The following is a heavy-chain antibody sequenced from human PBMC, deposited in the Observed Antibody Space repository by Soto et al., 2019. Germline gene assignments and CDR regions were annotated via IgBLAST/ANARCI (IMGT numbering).Heavy chain of an antibody. CDR3: ARGLAVAGTEGDWYFDL. Sequence: QVQLVQSRAEVKKPGASVKVSCKASGYTFTSYDINWVRQATGQGLEWMGWMNPNSGNTGYAQKFQGRVTMTRNTSISTAYMELSSLRSEDTAVYYCARGLAVAGTEGDWYFDLWGRGTLVTVSS. V-gene: IGHV1-8*01. J-gene: IGHJ2*01. D-gene: IGHD6-19*01. CDR2: MNPNSGNT. CDR1: GYTFTSYD.